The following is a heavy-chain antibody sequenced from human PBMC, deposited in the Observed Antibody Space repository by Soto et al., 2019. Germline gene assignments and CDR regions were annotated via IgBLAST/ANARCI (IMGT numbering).Heavy chain of an antibody. J-gene: IGHJ4*02. CDR1: GFTFSNYA. CDR3: AKDQGSSWYEIDY. V-gene: IGHV3-23*01. Sequence: EVQLLESGGGLVQPGGSLRLSCAASGFTFSNYAVTWVRQAPGKGLEWVSTISGSGGSTYYADSVKGRFTISRDNSKNTLYLPMNSLRAEETAVYYCAKDQGSSWYEIDYGGQGTLVTVSS. D-gene: IGHD6-13*01. CDR2: ISGSGGST.